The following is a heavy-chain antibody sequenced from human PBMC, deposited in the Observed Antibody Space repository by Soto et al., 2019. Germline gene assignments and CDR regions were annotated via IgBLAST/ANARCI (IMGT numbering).Heavy chain of an antibody. Sequence: PGESLKISCKGSGYSFTSYWISWVRQMPGKGLEWMGRIDPSDSYTNYSPSFQGHVTISADKSISTAYLQRSSLKASDTAMYYCARLRQAGGYYYYYGMDVWGQGTTVTVSS. CDR1: GYSFTSYW. V-gene: IGHV5-10-1*01. D-gene: IGHD1-26*01. CDR2: IDPSDSYT. CDR3: ARLRQAGGYYYYYGMDV. J-gene: IGHJ6*02.